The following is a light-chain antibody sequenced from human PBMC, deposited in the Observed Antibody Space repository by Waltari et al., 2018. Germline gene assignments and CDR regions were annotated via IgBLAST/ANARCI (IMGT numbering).Light chain of an antibody. CDR1: SSDVGGYNY. CDR3: SSYASSSTPYV. V-gene: IGLV2-14*01. J-gene: IGLJ1*01. Sequence: QSALTQPASVSGSPGQSITISFTGTSSDVGGYNYVSWYQPHPGKAPKLMIYEVSNRPSGVSKRFSGSKSGNTASLTISGLQAEDEADYYCSSYASSSTPYVFGTGTKVTVL. CDR2: EVS.